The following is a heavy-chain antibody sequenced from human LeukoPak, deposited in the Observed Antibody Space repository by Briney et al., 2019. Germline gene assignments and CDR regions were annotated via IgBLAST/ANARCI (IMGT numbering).Heavy chain of an antibody. J-gene: IGHJ3*02. CDR3: AKVKGVTIFGVVPGAFDI. CDR2: ISGSGGST. CDR1: GFTFSSYA. D-gene: IGHD3-3*01. Sequence: GGSLRLSCAASGFTFSSYAMSWVRQAPGKGLEWVSAISGSGGSTYYADSVKGRFTISRDNSKSTLYLQMNSLRAEDTAVYYCAKVKGVTIFGVVPGAFDIWGQGTMVTVSS. V-gene: IGHV3-23*01.